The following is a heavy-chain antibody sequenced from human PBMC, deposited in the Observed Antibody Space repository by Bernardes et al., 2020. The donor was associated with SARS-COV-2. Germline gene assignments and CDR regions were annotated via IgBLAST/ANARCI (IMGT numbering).Heavy chain of an antibody. CDR2: IDTAGDT. CDR3: ARVDTSMGAFDF. V-gene: IGHV3-13*01. D-gene: IGHD5-18*01. CDR1: GFTFDDYA. J-gene: IGHJ3*01. Sequence: GGSLRLSCAASGFTFDDYAMHWVRQAPGKGLEWVSNIDTAGDTYYSGSVKGRFTISRENAKNSLYLQMNSLRVGDTAVYYCARVDTSMGAFDFWGQGTMVTVSS.